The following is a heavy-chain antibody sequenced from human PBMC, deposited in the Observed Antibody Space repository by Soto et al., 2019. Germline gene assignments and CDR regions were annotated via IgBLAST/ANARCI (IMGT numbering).Heavy chain of an antibody. CDR2: CTPSSSSI. D-gene: IGHD6-13*01. CDR1: GFTFKLHT. V-gene: IGHV3-21*01. J-gene: IGHJ4*02. CDR3: ARDAASSLDH. Sequence: PGGSLRLSCAASGFTFKLHTMHWVRQAPGKGLEWVSFCTPSSSSISYADSVEGRFTISRDNARNSLYLQIHNLRAEDTAVYYCARDAASSLDHWGQGTLVTVSS.